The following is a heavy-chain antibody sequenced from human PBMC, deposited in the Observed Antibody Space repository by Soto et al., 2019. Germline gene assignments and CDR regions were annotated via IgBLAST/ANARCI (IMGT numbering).Heavy chain of an antibody. V-gene: IGHV1-18*01. Sequence: GASVKVSCKASGYTFTSYGISWVRQAPGQGLEWMEWISAYNGNTNYAQKLQGRVTMTTDTSTSTAYMELRSLRSDDTAVFYCAIDLSCNDPLGTFSFWGQGSLVPVSS. CDR3: AIDLSCNDPLGTFSF. CDR2: ISAYNGNT. CDR1: GYTFTSYG. D-gene: IGHD1-1*01. J-gene: IGHJ3*01.